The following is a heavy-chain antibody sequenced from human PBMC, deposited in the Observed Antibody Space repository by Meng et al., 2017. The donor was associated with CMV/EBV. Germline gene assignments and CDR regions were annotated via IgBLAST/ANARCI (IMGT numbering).Heavy chain of an antibody. D-gene: IGHD2-2*01. Sequence: ASVKVSCKASGYTFTGYYMHWVRQAPGQGLEWMGWINPNSGGTNYAQKFQGRVTMTRDTSISTAYMELSRLRSDDTAVYYCARSIGEIVAVPAGLFYWGQGTLVTVSS. V-gene: IGHV1-2*02. CDR3: ARSIGEIVAVPAGLFY. CDR2: INPNSGGT. J-gene: IGHJ4*02. CDR1: GYTFTGYY.